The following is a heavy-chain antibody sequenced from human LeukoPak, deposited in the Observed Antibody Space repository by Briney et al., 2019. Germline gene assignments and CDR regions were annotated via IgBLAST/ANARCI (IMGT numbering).Heavy chain of an antibody. CDR3: ASGGFGEFNPGEFDP. CDR2: IYYSGST. J-gene: IGHJ5*02. CDR1: GGSISSYY. V-gene: IGHV4-59*06. Sequence: SETLSLTCTVSGGSISSYYWSWIRQPPGKGLEWIGYIYYSGSTYYNPSLKSRVTISVDTSKNQFSLKLSSVTAADTAVYYCASGGFGEFNPGEFDPWGQGTLVTVSS. D-gene: IGHD3-10*01.